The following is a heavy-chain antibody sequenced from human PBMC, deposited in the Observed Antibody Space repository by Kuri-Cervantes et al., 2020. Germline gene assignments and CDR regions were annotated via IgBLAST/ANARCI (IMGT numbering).Heavy chain of an antibody. CDR1: GGSINNYY. CDR2: IYTSGST. V-gene: IGHV4-4*07. Sequence: SETLSLTCTVSGGSINNYYWSWIRQPAGKGLEWIGRIYTSGSTNYNSSLKSRVTISVEKSKNQFSLQLKSVTPEDTAVYYCARALGGWAARYMDVWGKGTTVTVSS. D-gene: IGHD6-6*01. CDR3: ARALGGWAARYMDV. J-gene: IGHJ6*03.